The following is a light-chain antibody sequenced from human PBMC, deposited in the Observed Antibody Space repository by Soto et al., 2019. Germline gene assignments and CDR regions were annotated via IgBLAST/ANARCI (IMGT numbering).Light chain of an antibody. V-gene: IGKV3-11*01. Sequence: EIVLTQSPATLSLSPGERATLSCRASQSVSGYLAWCQQKPGQAPRLLIYDASNRATGIPARFSGSGSGTDFTLTISSLEPEDFAVYYCQQRSNWPPTWTFGQGTKEDIK. CDR3: QQRSNWPPTWT. CDR1: QSVSGY. J-gene: IGKJ1*01. CDR2: DAS.